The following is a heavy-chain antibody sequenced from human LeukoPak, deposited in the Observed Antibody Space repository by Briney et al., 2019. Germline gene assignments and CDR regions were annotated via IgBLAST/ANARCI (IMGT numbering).Heavy chain of an antibody. D-gene: IGHD3-22*01. CDR2: INHSGST. J-gene: IGHJ4*02. V-gene: IGHV4-34*01. CDR3: ARVGVYYYDSSGYYNY. CDR1: GGSFSGYY. Sequence: NPSETLSLTFAVYGGSFSGYYWSWIRQPPGRGLEWIGEINHSGSTNYNPSLKSRVTISVDTSKNQFSLKLSSVTAADTAVYYCARVGVYYYDSSGYYNYWGQGTLVTVSS.